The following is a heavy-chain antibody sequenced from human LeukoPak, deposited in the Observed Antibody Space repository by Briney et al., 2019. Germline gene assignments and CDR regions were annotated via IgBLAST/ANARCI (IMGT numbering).Heavy chain of an antibody. CDR2: IYHSGST. J-gene: IGHJ4*02. Sequence: SETLSLTCAVSGYSISSGYYWGWTRQPPGKGLEWIGSIYHSGSTYYNPSLKSRVTISVDTSKNQFSLKLSSVTAADTAVYYCARGGIAAAGTSFDYWGQGTLVTVSS. CDR3: ARGGIAAAGTSFDY. D-gene: IGHD6-13*01. CDR1: GYSISSGYY. V-gene: IGHV4-38-2*01.